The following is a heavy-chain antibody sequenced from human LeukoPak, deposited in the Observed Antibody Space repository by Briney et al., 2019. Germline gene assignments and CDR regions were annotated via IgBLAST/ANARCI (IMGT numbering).Heavy chain of an antibody. J-gene: IGHJ6*03. CDR3: ARDSSGWDYSYYYYYMDV. CDR1: GYTFTSYD. CDR2: MNPISGNT. V-gene: IGHV1-8*01. Sequence: GASVKVSCKASGYTFTSYDINWVRQATGQGLEWMGWMNPISGNTGYAQKFQGRVTMARNTSISTAYMELSSLRAEDTAVYYCARDSSGWDYSYYYYYMDVWGKGTAVTVSS. D-gene: IGHD6-19*01.